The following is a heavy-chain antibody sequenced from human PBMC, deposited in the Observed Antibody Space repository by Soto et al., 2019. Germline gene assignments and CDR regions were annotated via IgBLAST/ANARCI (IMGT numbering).Heavy chain of an antibody. J-gene: IGHJ5*02. CDR3: ARDGQYSSAWSNVGSWFDP. CDR2: IIPIFRPA. D-gene: IGHD6-19*01. Sequence: SVKVSCKASGGTFSSYAISWVRKAPLQGLEWMGGIIPIFRPANYAQKFQGRVTMTRDTSINTAYMELSRLRSGDTAVYYCARDGQYSSAWSNVGSWFDPWGQGPLVTVSS. V-gene: IGHV1-69*06. CDR1: GGTFSSYA.